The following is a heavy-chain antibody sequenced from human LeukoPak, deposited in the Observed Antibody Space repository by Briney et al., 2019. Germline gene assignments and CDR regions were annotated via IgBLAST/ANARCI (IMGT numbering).Heavy chain of an antibody. CDR1: GYTFTSYD. V-gene: IGHV1-8*03. CDR3: AREADWNYAPIDY. Sequence: ASVKVSYKASGYTFTSYDINWVRQATGQGLEWMGWMNPNSGNTGYAQKFQGRVTITRNTSISTAYMELSSLRSDDTAVYYCAREADWNYAPIDYWGQGTLVTVSS. D-gene: IGHD1-7*01. CDR2: MNPNSGNT. J-gene: IGHJ4*02.